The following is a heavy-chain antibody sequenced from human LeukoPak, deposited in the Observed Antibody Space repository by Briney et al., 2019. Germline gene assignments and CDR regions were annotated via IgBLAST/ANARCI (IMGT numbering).Heavy chain of an antibody. V-gene: IGHV3-21*01. D-gene: IGHD1-26*01. J-gene: IGHJ4*02. CDR2: ISTSSSYI. CDR3: ARAGSGDFDY. CDR1: GFTFSSYA. Sequence: PGGSLRLSCAASGFTFSSYAMSWVRQAPGKGLEWVSSISTSSSYIYYADSVKGRFTISRDNAKNSLYLQMNSLRAEDTAVYYCARAGSGDFDYWGQGTLVTVSS.